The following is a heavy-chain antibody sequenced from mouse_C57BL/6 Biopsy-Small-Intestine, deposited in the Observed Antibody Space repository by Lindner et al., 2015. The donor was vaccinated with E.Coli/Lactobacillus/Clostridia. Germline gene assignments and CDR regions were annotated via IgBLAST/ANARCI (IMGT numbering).Heavy chain of an antibody. V-gene: IGHV1-59*01. CDR3: AREMDYDFWSGLQGADYDYYGLDV. D-gene: IGHD1-1*01. J-gene: IGHJ1*01. Sequence: SVKVSCKTSGYTLPTMVSTGCDRPLDKGLSGMGWISAYNINTKYAQKFQGRVTVTTETSTSTVYMELRSLRSDDTAVYYCAREMDYDFWSGLQGADYDYYGLDVWGQGTTVTVSS. CDR1: GYTLPTMV. CDR2: ISAYNINT.